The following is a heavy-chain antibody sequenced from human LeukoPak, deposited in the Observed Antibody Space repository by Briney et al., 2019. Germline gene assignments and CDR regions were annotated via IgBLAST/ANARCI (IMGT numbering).Heavy chain of an antibody. Sequence: KASETLSLTCTVSGGSISSYYWRWIPQPPGKGLEWIGYIYYSGSTNYNSSLKSRVTISVDTSKNQFSLKLNSVAAEDTAVYYGSRIGSYHNNFDYWGQGTLVTVSS. V-gene: IGHV4-59*01. CDR2: IYYSGST. J-gene: IGHJ4*02. CDR3: SRIGSYHNNFDY. D-gene: IGHD1-26*01. CDR1: GGSISSYY.